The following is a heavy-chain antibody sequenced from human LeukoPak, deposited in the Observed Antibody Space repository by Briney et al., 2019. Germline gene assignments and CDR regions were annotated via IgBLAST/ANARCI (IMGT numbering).Heavy chain of an antibody. D-gene: IGHD5-18*01. Sequence: SETLSLTCAVYGGSFSGYYWSWIRQPPGKGLEWIGEINHSGGTNYNPSLKSRVTISVDTSKNQFSLKLSSVTAADTAVYYCARGSLGRRTAMVDYYYYGMDVWGQGTTVTVSS. CDR3: ARGSLGRRTAMVDYYYYGMDV. CDR2: INHSGGT. V-gene: IGHV4-34*01. CDR1: GGSFSGYY. J-gene: IGHJ6*02.